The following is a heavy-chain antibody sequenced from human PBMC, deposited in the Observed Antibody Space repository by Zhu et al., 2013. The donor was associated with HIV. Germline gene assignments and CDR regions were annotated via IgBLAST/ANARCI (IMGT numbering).Heavy chain of an antibody. CDR1: GYTFTSYD. Sequence: QVQLVQFGAEVKRPGASVKVSCKASGYTFTSYDINWVRQATGQGLEWMGWMNPNSGNTGYAQKFQGRVTMTRNTSISTAYMELSSLRSEDTAVYYCARFPHKTTRAGGRHFDYWAREPWSPSPQ. V-gene: IGHV1-8*01. CDR2: MNPNSGNT. J-gene: IGHJ4*02. D-gene: IGHD1-1*01. CDR3: ARFPHKTTRAGGRHFDY.